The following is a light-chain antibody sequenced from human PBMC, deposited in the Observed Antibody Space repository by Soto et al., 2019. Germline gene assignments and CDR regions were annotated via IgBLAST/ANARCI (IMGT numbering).Light chain of an antibody. CDR1: QSVRSNY. J-gene: IGKJ4*01. CDR2: GAS. Sequence: EIVLTQSPGTLSLSSGERATLSCRASQSVRSNYLAWYQQKPGQAPRLLIYGASSRATGIPDRFGGGGSGTDFTLTISRLEPEDCAVYYCQQYASLPLTFGGGTKVEIK. V-gene: IGKV3-20*01. CDR3: QQYASLPLT.